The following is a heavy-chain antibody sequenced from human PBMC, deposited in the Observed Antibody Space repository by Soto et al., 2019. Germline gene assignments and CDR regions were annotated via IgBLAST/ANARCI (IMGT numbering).Heavy chain of an antibody. CDR2: ISSSGSTI. CDR3: ARVPLYCSSTSCYTGYYGMDV. V-gene: IGHV3-48*02. D-gene: IGHD2-2*01. CDR1: GFTFSSYT. Sequence: GGSLRLSCAASGFTFSSYTMNWVRQAPGKGLEWVSYISSSGSTIYYADSVKGRFTISRDNAKNSLYLQMNSLRDEDTAVYYCARVPLYCSSTSCYTGYYGMDVWGQGTTVTVSS. J-gene: IGHJ6*02.